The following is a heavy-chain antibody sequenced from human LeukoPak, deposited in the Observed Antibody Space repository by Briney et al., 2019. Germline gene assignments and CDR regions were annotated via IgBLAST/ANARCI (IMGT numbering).Heavy chain of an antibody. D-gene: IGHD1-7*01. V-gene: IGHV1-2*02. CDR3: ARDGGTGTTLYYMDV. CDR1: GYTFTGYY. J-gene: IGHJ6*03. Sequence: ASVKVSCKASGYTFTGYYMHWVRQAPGQGLEWMGWINPNSGGTNYAQKFQGRVTMTRDTSISTAYMELSSLRSEDTAVYYCARDGGTGTTLYYMDVWGKGTTVTVSS. CDR2: INPNSGGT.